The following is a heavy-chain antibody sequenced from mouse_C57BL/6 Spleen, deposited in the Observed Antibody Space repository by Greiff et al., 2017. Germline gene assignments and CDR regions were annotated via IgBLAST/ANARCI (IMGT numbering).Heavy chain of an antibody. V-gene: IGHV5-16*01. Sequence: EVKLVESEGGLVQPGSSMKLSCTASGFTFSDYYMAWVRQVPEKGLEWVANINYDGSSTYYLDSLKSRFIISRDNAKNILYLQMSSLKSEDTATYYCARGGNYYGSSFYYYAMDYWGQGTSVTVSS. D-gene: IGHD1-1*01. CDR1: GFTFSDYY. CDR3: ARGGNYYGSSFYYYAMDY. CDR2: INYDGSST. J-gene: IGHJ4*01.